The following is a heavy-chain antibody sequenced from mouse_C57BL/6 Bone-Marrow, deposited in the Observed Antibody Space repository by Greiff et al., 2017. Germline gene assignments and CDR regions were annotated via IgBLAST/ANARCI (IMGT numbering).Heavy chain of an antibody. CDR2: IWSGGST. D-gene: IGHD2-5*01. V-gene: IGHV2-2*01. CDR3: ARNDYSKVYAMDY. CDR1: GFSLTSYG. J-gene: IGHJ4*01. Sequence: VQRVESGPGLVQPSQSLSITCTVSGFSLTSYGVHWVRQSPGKGLEWLGVIWSGGSTDYNAAFISRLSISKDNSKSQVFFKMNSLQADDTAIYYCARNDYSKVYAMDYWGQGTSVTVSS.